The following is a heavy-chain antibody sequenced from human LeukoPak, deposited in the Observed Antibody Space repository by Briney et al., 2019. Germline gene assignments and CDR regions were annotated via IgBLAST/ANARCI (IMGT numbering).Heavy chain of an antibody. V-gene: IGHV1-69*13. CDR1: GGTLISYA. CDR2: IIPIFGTA. D-gene: IGHD2-15*01. J-gene: IGHJ6*02. Sequence: SVKVSCKASGGTLISYAISWVRQAPGQGLEWMGGIIPIFGTANYAQKFQGRVTITADESTSTAYMELSSLRSEDTAVYYCARGGSEWSNYYYYGMDVWGQGTTVTVSS. CDR3: ARGGSEWSNYYYYGMDV.